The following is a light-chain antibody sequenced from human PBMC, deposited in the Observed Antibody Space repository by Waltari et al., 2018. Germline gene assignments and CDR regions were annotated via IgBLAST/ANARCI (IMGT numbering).Light chain of an antibody. CDR3: QKYVNLPAT. V-gene: IGKV3-20*01. Sequence: EIVLTQSPGTLSLSPGERATLSCRASQRVGKYLVWYQQKPGQAPRLLIYDASARATDIVDRCSGSGSGTDFSLTISRLEPEDFAVYYWQKYVNLPATFGQGTRVEIK. CDR2: DAS. CDR1: QRVGKY. J-gene: IGKJ1*01.